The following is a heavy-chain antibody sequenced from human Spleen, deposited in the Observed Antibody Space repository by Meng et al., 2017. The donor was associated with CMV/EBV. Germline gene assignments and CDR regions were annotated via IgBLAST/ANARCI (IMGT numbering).Heavy chain of an antibody. CDR3: ARDKEGNYDTRDYHYIHFDY. D-gene: IGHD3-22*01. Sequence: ASVKVSCKTSGFPFIGYYIHWVRQAPGQGLEWMGWINPYSGGTNFAQQFQGRVTMTADTSTSTAYMQLSSLRSDDTAVYYCARDKEGNYDTRDYHYIHFDYWGQGTLVTVSS. J-gene: IGHJ4*02. CDR2: INPYSGGT. V-gene: IGHV1-2*02. CDR1: GFPFIGYY.